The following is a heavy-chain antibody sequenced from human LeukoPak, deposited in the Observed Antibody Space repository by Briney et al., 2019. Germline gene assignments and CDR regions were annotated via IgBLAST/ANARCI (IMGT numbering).Heavy chain of an antibody. Sequence: GGSLRLSCAASGFTFSNALMHWVRQAPGKGLVWVSRIYSDGSDTTYADSVKGRFIISRDNAKNTLYLQMNSLRGDDTAVYYCATDAGHGFSFWGQGTMVTVSS. J-gene: IGHJ3*01. CDR2: IYSDGSDT. V-gene: IGHV3-74*03. CDR3: ATDAGHGFSF. D-gene: IGHD3/OR15-3a*01. CDR1: GFTFSNAL.